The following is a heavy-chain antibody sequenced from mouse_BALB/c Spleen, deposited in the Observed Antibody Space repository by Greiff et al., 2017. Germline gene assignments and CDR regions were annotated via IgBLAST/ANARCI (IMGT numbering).Heavy chain of an antibody. CDR2: ISYDGSN. Sequence: DVKLVESGPGLVKPSQSLSLTCSVTGYSITSGYYWNWIRQFPGNKLEWMGYISYDGSNNYNPSLKNRISITRDTSKNQFFLKLNSVTTEDTATYYCARDHYYGSNYFDYWGQGTTLTVSS. J-gene: IGHJ2*01. D-gene: IGHD1-2*01. CDR1: GYSITSGYY. V-gene: IGHV3-6*02. CDR3: ARDHYYGSNYFDY.